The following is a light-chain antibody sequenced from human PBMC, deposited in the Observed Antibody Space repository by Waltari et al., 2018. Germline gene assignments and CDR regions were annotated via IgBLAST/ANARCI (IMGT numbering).Light chain of an antibody. J-gene: IGKJ2*01. V-gene: IGKV3-20*01. CDR2: GAS. CDR1: QSLTKKY. Sequence: VLTQSPGTLSLSPGESATLSCRASQSLTKKYLAWYQQKPGQPPRLLIYGASSRAAGIPDRFSGSGSGTDFTLTINRLETDDSAVYYSQQYGSSILYTFGQGTKLEIK. CDR3: QQYGSSILYT.